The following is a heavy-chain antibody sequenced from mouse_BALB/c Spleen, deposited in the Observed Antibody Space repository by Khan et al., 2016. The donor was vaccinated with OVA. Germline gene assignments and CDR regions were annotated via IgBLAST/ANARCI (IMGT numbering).Heavy chain of an antibody. D-gene: IGHD2-1*01. J-gene: IGHJ4*01. CDR1: GFSLTSYG. V-gene: IGHV2-9*02. CDR2: IWAGGST. Sequence: VQLQESGPGLVAPSQSLSITCTVSGFSLTSYGVHWVRQPPGKGLEWLGIIWAGGSTHYNSALMSRLSISKDNSKRQFFLKMICLHAVDTAMYYCARDEEGGNDAIDYWGQGTSVTVSS. CDR3: ARDEEGGNDAIDY.